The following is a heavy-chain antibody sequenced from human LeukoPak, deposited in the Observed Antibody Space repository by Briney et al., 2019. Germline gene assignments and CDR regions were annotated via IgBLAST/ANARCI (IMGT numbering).Heavy chain of an antibody. D-gene: IGHD3-22*01. V-gene: IGHV4-30-4*01. CDR3: ARVITMIVVVPAYFDY. CDR1: GGSISSGDYY. CDR2: IYYSGST. J-gene: IGHJ4*02. Sequence: SQTLSLTCTVSGGSISSGDYYWSWIRQPPGKGLEWIGYIYYSGSTHYNPSLKSRVTISVDTSKNQFSLKLSSVTAADTAVYYCARVITMIVVVPAYFDYWGQGTLVTVSP.